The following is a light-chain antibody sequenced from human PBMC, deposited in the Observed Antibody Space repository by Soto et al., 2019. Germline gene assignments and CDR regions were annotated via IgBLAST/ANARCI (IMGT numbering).Light chain of an antibody. J-gene: IGKJ5*01. CDR1: QSVSSW. V-gene: IGKV1-5*01. Sequence: DIQMTQSPSTLSSSAGDRVTITCRASQSVSSWLAWYQQKPGKAPKLLIYDAACLESGVPSRCSGSGSGTEFSLTISSLQPDDFATYYCHQYNTWATFGQGTRLEIK. CDR2: DAA. CDR3: HQYNTWAT.